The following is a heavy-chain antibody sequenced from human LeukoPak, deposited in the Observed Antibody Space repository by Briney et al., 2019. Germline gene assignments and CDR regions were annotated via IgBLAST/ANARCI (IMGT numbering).Heavy chain of an antibody. Sequence: KTGESLKISCKGSGYSFTSYWIGWVRQLPGKGLEWMGIIYPGDSDTRYSPSFQGQVTISADKSISTAYLQWSSLKASDTAMYYCARHSIPRVRGVSQSWFDPWGQGTLVTVSS. V-gene: IGHV5-51*01. J-gene: IGHJ5*02. D-gene: IGHD3-10*02. CDR3: ARHSIPRVRGVSQSWFDP. CDR2: IYPGDSDT. CDR1: GYSFTSYW.